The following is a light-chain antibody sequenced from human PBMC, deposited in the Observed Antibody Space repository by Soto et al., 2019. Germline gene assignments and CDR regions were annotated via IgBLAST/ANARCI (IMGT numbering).Light chain of an antibody. CDR3: SSYTRSSLYV. Sequence: QSVLAQPASVSGSPGQSITISCTGTSSDIGGHHFVSWYQQQSGKAPKLVIYEVTDRPSGVSDRFSGSKSGNTASLTISGLQPEDEADYYCSSYTRSSLYVFGTGTKVTVL. CDR1: SSDIGGHHF. J-gene: IGLJ1*01. CDR2: EVT. V-gene: IGLV2-14*01.